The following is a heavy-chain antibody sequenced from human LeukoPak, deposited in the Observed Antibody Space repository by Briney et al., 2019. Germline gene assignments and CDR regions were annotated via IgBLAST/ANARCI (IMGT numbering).Heavy chain of an antibody. V-gene: IGHV4-34*01. D-gene: IGHD3-10*01. CDR1: GGSFSGYY. Sequence: SETLSLTCAVYGGSFSGYYWSWIRQPPGKGLEWIGEINRSGSTNYNPSLKSRVTISVDTSKNQFSLKLSSVTAVDTAVYYCARYYYGSGSYYPNWFDPWGQGTLVTVSS. CDR2: INRSGST. J-gene: IGHJ5*02. CDR3: ARYYYGSGSYYPNWFDP.